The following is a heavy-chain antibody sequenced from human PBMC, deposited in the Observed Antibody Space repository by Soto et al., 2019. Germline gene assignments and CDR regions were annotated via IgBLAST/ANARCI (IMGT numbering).Heavy chain of an antibody. CDR1: GGTFSSYA. CDR2: IIPIFGTA. J-gene: IGHJ6*02. CDR3: ARKEATMVRGVIRALYGMDV. D-gene: IGHD3-10*01. V-gene: IGHV1-69*13. Sequence: ASVKVSCKASGGTFSSYAISWVRQAPGQGLEWMGGIIPIFGTANYAQKFQGRVTITADESTSTAYMELSSLRSEDTAVYYCARKEATMVRGVIRALYGMDVWGQGTTVTVSS.